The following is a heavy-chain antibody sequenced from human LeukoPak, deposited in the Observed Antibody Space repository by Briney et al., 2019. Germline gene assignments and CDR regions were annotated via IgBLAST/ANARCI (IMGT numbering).Heavy chain of an antibody. CDR2: TYYRSKWYN. V-gene: IGHV6-1*01. D-gene: IGHD2-2*01. Sequence: SQTLSLTCAISGDSVSSNSAAWNWIRQSPSRGLEWLGRTYYRSKWYNDYAVSVKSRITINPDTSKNQFSLQLNSVTPEDTAVYYCARVLLLGYCSSTSCYGPFDHWGQGTLVTVSS. J-gene: IGHJ4*02. CDR1: GDSVSSNSAA. CDR3: ARVLLLGYCSSTSCYGPFDH.